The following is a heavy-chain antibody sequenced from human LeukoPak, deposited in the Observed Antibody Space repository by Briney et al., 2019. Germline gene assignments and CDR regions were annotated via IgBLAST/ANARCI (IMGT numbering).Heavy chain of an antibody. CDR1: GGSISSSIYY. CDR3: ARDRDVDDFDS. CDR2: IHYSGST. V-gene: IGHV4-39*07. J-gene: IGHJ4*01. Sequence: SETLSLTCTVSGGSISSSIYYWGWIRQPPGKGLEWIGSIHYSGSTYYNPSLKSRVTTSIDTSKNQLSLNLKSVTAADTAVYYCARDRDVDDFDSWGHGTLVTVSS. D-gene: IGHD2-15*01.